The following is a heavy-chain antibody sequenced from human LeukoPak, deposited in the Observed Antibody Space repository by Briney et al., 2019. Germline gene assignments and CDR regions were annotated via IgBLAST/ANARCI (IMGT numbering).Heavy chain of an antibody. D-gene: IGHD2-2*02. CDR3: ARRDCSSTTCYRGGWFDP. J-gene: IGHJ5*02. CDR2: IYTSGST. Sequence: SETLSVTCTGSGGSISSYYWSWIRQPPGKGLEWIGYIYTSGSTNYNPSLKSRVTISVDTSKNQFSLKLSSVTAADTAVYYCARRDCSSTTCYRGGWFDPWGQGTLVTVSS. CDR1: GGSISSYY. V-gene: IGHV4-4*09.